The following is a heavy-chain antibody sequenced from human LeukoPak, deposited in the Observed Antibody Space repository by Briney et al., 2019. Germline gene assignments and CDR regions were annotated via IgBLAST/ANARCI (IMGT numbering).Heavy chain of an antibody. CDR1: GFIFSNPA. CDR3: AKDIEEWLVKVGGCFDY. D-gene: IGHD6-19*01. J-gene: IGHJ4*02. V-gene: IGHV3-30*18. Sequence: PGGSLRLSCAASGFIFSNPAMHWVRQAPGKGLEWVAVISYDGSNKYYADSVKGRFTISRDNSKNTLYLQMNSLRAEDTAVYYCAKDIEEWLVKVGGCFDYWGQGTLVTVSS. CDR2: ISYDGSNK.